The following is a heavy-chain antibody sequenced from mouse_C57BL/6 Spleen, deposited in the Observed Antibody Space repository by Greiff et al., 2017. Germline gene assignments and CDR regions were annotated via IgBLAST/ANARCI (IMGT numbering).Heavy chain of an antibody. CDR2: ISDGGSYT. CDR3: ARNWDVDWYFDV. D-gene: IGHD4-1*01. J-gene: IGHJ1*03. Sequence: EVKVEESGGGLVKPGGSLKLSCAASGFTFSSYAMSWVRQTPEKRLEWVATISDGGSYTYYPDNVKGRFTISRDNAKNNLYLQMSHLKSEDTAMYYCARNWDVDWYFDVWGTGTTVTVSS. CDR1: GFTFSSYA. V-gene: IGHV5-4*03.